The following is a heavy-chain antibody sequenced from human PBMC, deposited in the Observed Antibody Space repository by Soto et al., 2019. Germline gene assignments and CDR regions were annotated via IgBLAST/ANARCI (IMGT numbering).Heavy chain of an antibody. V-gene: IGHV3-11*01. Sequence: QVQLVESGGALVKPGGSLRLSCAASGFNFSGFYISWIRQAPGKGLEWVSFISATGETIYYAESVKGRFTISRDNAQNSLDLQMNSLRDEDTAIYYCASQLQGSRRKYYFHFWGQGTLVTVSS. CDR1: GFNFSGFY. J-gene: IGHJ4*02. CDR3: ASQLQGSRRKYYFHF. CDR2: ISATGETI. D-gene: IGHD1-26*01.